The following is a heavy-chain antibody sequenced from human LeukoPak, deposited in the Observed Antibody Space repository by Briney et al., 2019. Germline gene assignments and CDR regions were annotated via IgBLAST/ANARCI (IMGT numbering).Heavy chain of an antibody. Sequence: ASVKVSCKASGYTFTSYGISWVRQAPGQGLEWMGWISAYNGNTNYAQKLQGRVTMTTDTSMSTAYMELRSLRSDDTAVYYCARILAVGAMREHFDYWGQGTLVTVSS. CDR1: GYTFTSYG. CDR2: ISAYNGNT. V-gene: IGHV1-18*01. CDR3: ARILAVGAMREHFDY. J-gene: IGHJ4*02. D-gene: IGHD1-26*01.